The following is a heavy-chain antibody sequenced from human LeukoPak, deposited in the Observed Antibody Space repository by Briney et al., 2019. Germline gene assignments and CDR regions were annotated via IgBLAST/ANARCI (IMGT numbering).Heavy chain of an antibody. D-gene: IGHD3-9*01. Sequence: SVKVSCKASGYTFAGYYMHWVRQAPGQGLEWMGGIIPIFGTANYAQKFQGRVTIAADESTSTAYMELSSLRSEDTAVYYCARDEIHYDILTGYYVPGYYFDYWGQGTLVTVSS. CDR2: IIPIFGTA. CDR3: ARDEIHYDILTGYYVPGYYFDY. V-gene: IGHV1-69*13. J-gene: IGHJ4*02. CDR1: GYTFAGYY.